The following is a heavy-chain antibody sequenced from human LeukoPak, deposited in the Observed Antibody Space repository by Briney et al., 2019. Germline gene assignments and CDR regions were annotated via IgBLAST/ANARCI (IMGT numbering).Heavy chain of an antibody. V-gene: IGHV1-24*01. Sequence: ASVKVSCKVSGYTLTELSMHWVRQAPGKGLEWMGGFDPEDGETIYAQKLQDRVIMTTDTSTSTAYMELTNLISDDTAVYYCARHRQGDYWGQGTPVIVSS. CDR3: ARHRQGDY. CDR2: FDPEDGET. CDR1: GYTLTELS. J-gene: IGHJ4*02.